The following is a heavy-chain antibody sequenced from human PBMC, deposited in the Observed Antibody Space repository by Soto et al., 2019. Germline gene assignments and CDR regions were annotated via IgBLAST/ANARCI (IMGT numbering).Heavy chain of an antibody. J-gene: IGHJ6*02. V-gene: IGHV1-69*02. D-gene: IGHD3-22*01. CDR3: ARSGSATLYYYYYYGMDV. Sequence: ASVKVSCKASGGTFSSYTISWVRQAPGQGLEWMGRIIPILGIANYAQKFQGRVTITADKSTSTAYMELSSLRSEDTAVYYCARSGSATLYYYYYYGMDVWGQETTVTVSS. CDR1: GGTFSSYT. CDR2: IIPILGIA.